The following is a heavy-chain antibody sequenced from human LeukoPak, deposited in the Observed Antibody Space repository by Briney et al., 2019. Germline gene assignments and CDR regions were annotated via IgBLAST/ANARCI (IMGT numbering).Heavy chain of an antibody. J-gene: IGHJ4*02. Sequence: PGGSLRLSCTSSGFSFSTYAMSWVRQAPGKGLEWVSTIGGGGDITYYGDSVKGRFTISRENAKNSLYLQMNSLRAGDTAVYYCARVAKERVGGVYYFDYWGQGTLVTVSS. D-gene: IGHD1-1*01. CDR3: ARVAKERVGGVYYFDY. V-gene: IGHV3-23*01. CDR1: GFSFSTYA. CDR2: IGGGGDIT.